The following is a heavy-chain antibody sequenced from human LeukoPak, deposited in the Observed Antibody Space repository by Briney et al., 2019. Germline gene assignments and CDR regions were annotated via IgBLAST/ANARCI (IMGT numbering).Heavy chain of an antibody. CDR2: INPNSGGT. Sequence: ASVKASCKASGYTFTGYYMHWVRQAPGQGLEWMGWINPNSGGTNYAQKFQGRVTMTRDTSINTAYMELSRLRSDGTAVYYCARTFMITFGGVIDPFDYWGQGTLVTVSS. CDR1: GYTFTGYY. J-gene: IGHJ4*02. V-gene: IGHV1-2*02. CDR3: ARTFMITFGGVIDPFDY. D-gene: IGHD3-16*02.